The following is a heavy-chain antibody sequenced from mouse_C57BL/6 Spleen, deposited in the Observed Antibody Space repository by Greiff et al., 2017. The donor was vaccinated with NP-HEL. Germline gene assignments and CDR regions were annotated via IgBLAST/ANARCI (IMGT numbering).Heavy chain of an antibody. CDR3: ARHGEGGTYAY. CDR2: ISSGGSYT. J-gene: IGHJ3*01. D-gene: IGHD4-1*01. CDR1: GFTFSSYG. Sequence: EVMLVESGGDLVKPGGSLKLSCAASGFTFSSYGMSWVRQTPDKRLEWVATISSGGSYTYYPDSVKGRFTISRDNAKNTLYLQMSSLKSEDTAMYYCARHGEGGTYAYWGQGTLVTVSA. V-gene: IGHV5-6*01.